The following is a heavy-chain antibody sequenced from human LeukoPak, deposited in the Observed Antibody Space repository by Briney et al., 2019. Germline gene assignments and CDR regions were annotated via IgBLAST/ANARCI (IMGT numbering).Heavy chain of an antibody. D-gene: IGHD6-6*01. CDR2: ISSSGSTI. CDR1: GFTFSSYE. CDR3: ATGIAARPGGSFDY. Sequence: PGGSLRLSCAASGFTFSSYEMNWVRQAPGKGLEWVSYISSSGSTIYYADSVNGRFTIPRDNAKNSLYLQMNSLRAEDTAVYYCATGIAARPGGSFDYWGQGTLVTVSS. J-gene: IGHJ4*02. V-gene: IGHV3-48*03.